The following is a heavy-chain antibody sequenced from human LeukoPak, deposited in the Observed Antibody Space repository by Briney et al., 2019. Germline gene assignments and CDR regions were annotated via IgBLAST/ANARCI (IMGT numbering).Heavy chain of an antibody. CDR3: ARSGSYHYYYFDY. D-gene: IGHD1-26*01. CDR1: GGSISSGSYY. CDR2: IYTSGST. Sequence: SQTLSLTCTVSGGSISSGSYYWSWIRQPAGKGLEWIGRIYTSGSTNYNPSLKSRVTISVDTSKNQFSLKLSSVTAADTAVYYCARSGSYHYYYFDYWGQGTLVTVSS. V-gene: IGHV4-61*02. J-gene: IGHJ4*02.